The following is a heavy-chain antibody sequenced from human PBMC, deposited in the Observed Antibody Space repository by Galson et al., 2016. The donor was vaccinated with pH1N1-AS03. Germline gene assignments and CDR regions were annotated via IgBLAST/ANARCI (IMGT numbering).Heavy chain of an antibody. Sequence: SLRLSCAASGSIFSNYAMSWVRQAPGKGLEWVSAITSRGSTYYADSVKGRFTISRDNSKNTLYLQMNSLRAEDTAVYYCAKDPIQYGDYVWYFDYWGRGTLVTVSS. CDR2: ITSRGST. CDR3: AKDPIQYGDYVWYFDY. V-gene: IGHV3-23*01. CDR1: GSIFSNYA. D-gene: IGHD4-17*01. J-gene: IGHJ4*02.